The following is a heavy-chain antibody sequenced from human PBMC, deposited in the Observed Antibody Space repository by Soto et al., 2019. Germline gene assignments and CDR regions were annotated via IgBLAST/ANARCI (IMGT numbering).Heavy chain of an antibody. D-gene: IGHD1-26*01. V-gene: IGHV3-73*01. CDR3: TRPPSGSYGDDFDY. J-gene: IGHJ4*02. Sequence: GGPLRLSCKVSGFSFSDSSMHWVRQASGKGLEWVGHIRDKANHYATAYAASVKGRFVISRDDSQNTAYLQMSSLKADDTAVYYCTRPPSGSYGDDFDYWGQGTLVTVSS. CDR1: GFSFSDSS. CDR2: IRDKANHYAT.